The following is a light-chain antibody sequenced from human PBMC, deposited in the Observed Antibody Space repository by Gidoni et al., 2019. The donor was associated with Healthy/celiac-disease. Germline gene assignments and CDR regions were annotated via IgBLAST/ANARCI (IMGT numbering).Light chain of an antibody. V-gene: IGKV3-20*01. J-gene: IGKJ1*01. CDR2: GAS. CDR1: QSVSSSY. CDR3: QQYGSSPRT. Sequence: EIVLTQSPGTLSLSPGERATLSCRASQSVSSSYLAWYQQKPGQAPRLLIYGASIRATGIPDRFSGSGSGTDFTLTFSRLEPEDFAVYYCQQYGSSPRTFGQGTKVEIK.